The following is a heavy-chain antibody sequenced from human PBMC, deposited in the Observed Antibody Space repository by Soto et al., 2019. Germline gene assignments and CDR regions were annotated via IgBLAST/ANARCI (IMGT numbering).Heavy chain of an antibody. CDR3: ATSTGYSSGWAHCADY. J-gene: IGHJ4*02. CDR2: IIPIFGTA. D-gene: IGHD6-19*01. Sequence: GASVKVSCKASGGTFSIYAISWVRQAPGQGLEWMGGIIPIFGTANYAQKFQGRVTITADESTSTAYMELSSLRSEDTAVYYCATSTGYSSGWAHCADYWGQGTLVTVSS. CDR1: GGTFSIYA. V-gene: IGHV1-69*13.